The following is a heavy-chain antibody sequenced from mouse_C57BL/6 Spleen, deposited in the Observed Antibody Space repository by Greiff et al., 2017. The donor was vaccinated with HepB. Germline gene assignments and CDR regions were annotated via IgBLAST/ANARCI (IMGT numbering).Heavy chain of an antibody. CDR3: SRMSLDSSGLIAY. J-gene: IGHJ3*01. V-gene: IGHV1-55*01. CDR1: GYTFTSYW. Sequence: QVQLQQPGAELVKPGASVKMSCKASGYTFTSYWITWVKQRPGQGLEWIGDIYPGSGSTNYNEKFKSKATLTVDTSSSTAYMQLSSLTSEDFAVYYCSRMSLDSSGLIAYGGQGTRVTVSA. CDR2: IYPGSGST. D-gene: IGHD3-2*02.